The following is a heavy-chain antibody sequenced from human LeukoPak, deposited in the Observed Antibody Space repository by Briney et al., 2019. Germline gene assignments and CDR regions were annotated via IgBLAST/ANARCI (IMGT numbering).Heavy chain of an antibody. CDR3: ARMTGYYRNWFDP. J-gene: IGHJ5*02. CDR1: GFTVSSNY. Sequence: GGSLRLSCAATGFTVSSNYMSWVRQAPGKGLEWVSVIYSGGSTYYADSVKGRFTISRDNAKNTLYLQMNSLRAEDTAVYYCARMTGYYRNWFDPWGQGTLVTVSS. D-gene: IGHD3-9*01. CDR2: IYSGGST. V-gene: IGHV3-66*01.